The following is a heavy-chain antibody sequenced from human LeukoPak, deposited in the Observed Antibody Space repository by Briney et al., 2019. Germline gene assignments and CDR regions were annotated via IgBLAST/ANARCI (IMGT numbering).Heavy chain of an antibody. CDR2: TYYRSRWYN. Sequence: SQTPSLTCAISGNSVSSNSAGWNWIRQSPSRGLEWLGRTYYRSRWYNDYAVSVKSRVTIHPGTSKNQFSLQLNSVTPEDTAVYYCAGDQDYFGSGSPNWFDPWGQGTAVTVSS. V-gene: IGHV6-1*01. J-gene: IGHJ5*02. CDR1: GNSVSSNSAG. D-gene: IGHD3-10*01. CDR3: AGDQDYFGSGSPNWFDP.